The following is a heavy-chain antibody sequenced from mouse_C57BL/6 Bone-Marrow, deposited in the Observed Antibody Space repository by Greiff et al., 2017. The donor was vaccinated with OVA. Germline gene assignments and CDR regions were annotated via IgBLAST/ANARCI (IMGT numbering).Heavy chain of an antibody. V-gene: IGHV5-2*01. J-gene: IGHJ4*01. D-gene: IGHD3-2*02. CDR1: EYEFPSHD. CDR3: ARPPCSTAQATAAMDY. Sequence: EVKLVESGGGLVQPGESLKLSCESNEYEFPSHDMSWVRKTPEKRLELVAAINSDGGSTYYPDTMERRFIISRDTTKKTLYLQMSSLRSKDTALDDCARPPCSTAQATAAMDYWGQGTSVTVSS. CDR2: INSDGGST.